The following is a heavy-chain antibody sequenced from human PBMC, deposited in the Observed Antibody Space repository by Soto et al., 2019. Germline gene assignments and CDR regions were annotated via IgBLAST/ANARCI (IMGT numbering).Heavy chain of an antibody. CDR1: GFTFSSYA. Sequence: GSLRLSCAASGFTFSSYAMSWVRQAPGKGLEWVSGISGSGDSTYYADSVKGRFTISRDNSKNTLYLQMNSLRAEDTAVYYCAKGVPGIAVAGTGYFQHWGQGTLVTVSS. J-gene: IGHJ1*01. CDR3: AKGVPGIAVAGTGYFQH. V-gene: IGHV3-23*01. CDR2: ISGSGDST. D-gene: IGHD6-19*01.